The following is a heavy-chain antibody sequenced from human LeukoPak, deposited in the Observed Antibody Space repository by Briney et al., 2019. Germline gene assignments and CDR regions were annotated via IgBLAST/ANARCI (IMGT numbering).Heavy chain of an antibody. V-gene: IGHV4-59*01. D-gene: IGHD1-1*01. J-gene: IGHJ6*03. Sequence: SETLSLTCTVSGGSISSDYWTWIRQPPGKGLEWIGYVDHTGSTNFNPSLNGRVSISRDTTKNLFSLRLRSVTAADTAVYFCARGRVSSSTWYNTYYYYFYMDVWGKGTTVTVSS. CDR2: VDHTGST. CDR3: ARGRVSSSTWYNTYYYYFYMDV. CDR1: GGSISSDY.